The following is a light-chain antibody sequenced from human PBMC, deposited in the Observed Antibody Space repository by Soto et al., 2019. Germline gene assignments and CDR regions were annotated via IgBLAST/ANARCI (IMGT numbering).Light chain of an antibody. CDR3: SSYTNTKTQV. CDR1: SSDVGGYKY. CDR2: EVS. J-gene: IGLJ1*01. V-gene: IGLV2-14*01. Sequence: QSALTQPASVSGSPGQSITISCTGTSSDVGGYKYVSWYQQHPGKAPKLMIYEVSNRPSGVSNRFSGSKSVNTASLTISGLQAEDEGDYYCSSYTNTKTQVFGTGTKVTVL.